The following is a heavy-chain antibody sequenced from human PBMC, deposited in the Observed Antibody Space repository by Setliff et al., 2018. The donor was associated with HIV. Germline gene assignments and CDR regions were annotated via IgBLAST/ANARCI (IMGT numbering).Heavy chain of an antibody. J-gene: IGHJ4*02. CDR2: INAGNGNT. V-gene: IGHV1-3*01. D-gene: IGHD3-9*01. CDR1: GYMFTMYA. CDR3: ARYRPRSYDDILTGFGRFDY. Sequence: GASVKVSCKASGYMFTMYAIHWVRQAPGQRLEWMGWINAGNGNTKYSQKLQGRVTMTTDTSTSTAYMELRSLSSDDTAVYYCARYRPRSYDDILTGFGRFDYWGQGSVVTAPQ.